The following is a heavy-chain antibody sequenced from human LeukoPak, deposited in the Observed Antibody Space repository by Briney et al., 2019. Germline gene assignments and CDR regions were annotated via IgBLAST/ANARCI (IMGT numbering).Heavy chain of an antibody. CDR3: ARESSHYYMDV. CDR1: GYSFVGYG. J-gene: IGHJ6*03. D-gene: IGHD2-2*01. CDR2: INPNSGGT. Sequence: GASVKVSCKASGYSFVGYGITWVRQAPGQGLEWMGWINPNSGGTNYAQKFQGRVTMTRDTSISTAYMELSRLRSDDTAVYYCARESSHYYMDVWGKGTTVTVSS. V-gene: IGHV1-2*02.